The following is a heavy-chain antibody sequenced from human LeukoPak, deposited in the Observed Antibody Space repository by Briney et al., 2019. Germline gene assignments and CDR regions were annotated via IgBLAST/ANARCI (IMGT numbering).Heavy chain of an antibody. CDR1: GFSFSSSS. V-gene: IGHV3-48*02. J-gene: IGHJ3*02. Sequence: GGSLRLSCAASGFSFSSSSMNWVRQAPGKGLEWVSYISGSGGTIYYADSAKGRSTISRDNAKNSLYLQVSSLRDEDTAVYYCARDAAYAFDIWGQGTMVTVSS. CDR3: ARDAAYAFDI. D-gene: IGHD2-15*01. CDR2: ISGSGGTI.